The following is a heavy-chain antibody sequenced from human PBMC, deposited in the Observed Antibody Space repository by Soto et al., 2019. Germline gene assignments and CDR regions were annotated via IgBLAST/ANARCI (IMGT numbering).Heavy chain of an antibody. J-gene: IGHJ6*02. CDR1: GYTFTSYG. Sequence: GASVKVSCKASGYTFTSYGISWVRQAPGQGLEWMGWISGYNGNTNYAQTVQGRVTMTTDTSTGTVYMELRSQKSDDTAIYYCSRFIMVGGWFDPNYYHGMDVWGQGTTVTVSS. CDR2: ISGYNGNT. CDR3: SRFIMVGGWFDPNYYHGMDV. V-gene: IGHV1-18*01. D-gene: IGHD6-19*01.